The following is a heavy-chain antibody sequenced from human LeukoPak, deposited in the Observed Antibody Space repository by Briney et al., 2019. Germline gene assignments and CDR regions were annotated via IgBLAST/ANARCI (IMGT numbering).Heavy chain of an antibody. Sequence: PSETLSLTCAVSGGSITSTNYYWGWIRQPPGKGLEWIGSIYYSGNTYYNPSLKSRVTLSVDTSKNQFSLKLSSVTAADTAVYYCARRYSSSWYEGDYWGQGTLVTVSS. CDR2: IYYSGNT. J-gene: IGHJ4*02. CDR1: GGSITSTNYY. D-gene: IGHD6-13*01. V-gene: IGHV4-39*07. CDR3: ARRYSSSWYEGDY.